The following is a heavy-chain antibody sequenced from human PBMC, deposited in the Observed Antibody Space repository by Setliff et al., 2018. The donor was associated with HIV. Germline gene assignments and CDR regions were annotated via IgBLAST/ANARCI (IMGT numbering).Heavy chain of an antibody. D-gene: IGHD6-13*01. V-gene: IGHV1-69*13. CDR2: IIPSLGTA. J-gene: IGHJ3*02. CDR3: AAIAAAALRGTFDI. Sequence: GASVKVSCKSSGDTFSSYPITWVRQAPGQGLEWMGGIIPSLGTANYAQRFQGRVTFTADESTTTVYMELSSLRSDDTAVYYCAAIAAAALRGTFDIWGQGTMVTVSS. CDR1: GDTFSSYP.